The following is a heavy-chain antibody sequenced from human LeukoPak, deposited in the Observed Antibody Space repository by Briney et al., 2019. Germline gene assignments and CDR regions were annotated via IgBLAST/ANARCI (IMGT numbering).Heavy chain of an antibody. CDR1: GGSFSGYY. J-gene: IGHJ4*02. V-gene: IGHV4-34*01. Sequence: SETLSLTCAVYGGSFSGYYWSWIRQPPGRGLEWIGEINHSGSTNYNPSLKSRVTISVDTSKNQFSLKLSSVTAADTAVYYCARRRYFDYWGQGTLVTVSS. CDR2: INHSGST. CDR3: ARRRYFDY.